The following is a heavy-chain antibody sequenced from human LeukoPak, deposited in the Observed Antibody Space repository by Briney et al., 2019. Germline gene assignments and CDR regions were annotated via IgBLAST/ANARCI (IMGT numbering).Heavy chain of an antibody. CDR2: INQDGSEK. CDR3: ARTRLSCDC. J-gene: IGHJ4*02. CDR1: GFTFSSYA. Sequence: PGASLRLSCAASGFTFSSYAMTWVRQAPGKGLEWVASINQDGSEKNYVDSVKGRFTISRDNAENSLYLQMNSPRDEDTAVYYCARTRLSCDCWGQGTLVTVSS. V-gene: IGHV3-7*01.